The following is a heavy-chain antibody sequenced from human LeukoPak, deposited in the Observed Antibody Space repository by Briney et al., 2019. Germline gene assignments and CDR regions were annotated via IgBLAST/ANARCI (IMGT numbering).Heavy chain of an antibody. D-gene: IGHD3-10*01. Sequence: GGSLRLSCAASGFTFRSYGMHWVRQAPGKGLEWVAVIWYDGSNKYYADSVKGRFTISRDNSKNTLYLQMNSLRAEDTAVYYCARRYYYGSGSYSGNYYYYYYMDVWGKGTTVTVSS. V-gene: IGHV3-33*01. CDR3: ARRYYYGSGSYSGNYYYYYYMDV. CDR2: IWYDGSNK. J-gene: IGHJ6*03. CDR1: GFTFRSYG.